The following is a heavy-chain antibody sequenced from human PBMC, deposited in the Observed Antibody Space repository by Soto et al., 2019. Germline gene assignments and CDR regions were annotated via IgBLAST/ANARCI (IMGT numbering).Heavy chain of an antibody. Sequence: GESLKISCKGSGYSFTSYWIAWVRQMPGKGLEWMGIIYPRDSDTRYSPSFEGQVTISADKSIITAYRQWSSGKASDTAMYYCARVGYSYVDYWGQGTLVAVSS. CDR2: IYPRDSDT. CDR1: GYSFTSYW. D-gene: IGHD5-18*01. CDR3: ARVGYSYVDY. V-gene: IGHV5-51*01. J-gene: IGHJ4*02.